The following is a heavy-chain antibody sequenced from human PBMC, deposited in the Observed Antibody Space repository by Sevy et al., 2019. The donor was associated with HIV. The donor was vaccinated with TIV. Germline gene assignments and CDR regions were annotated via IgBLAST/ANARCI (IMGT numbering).Heavy chain of an antibody. V-gene: IGHV4-59*01. CDR3: ASDSTTRPRVLDY. Sequence: GSLRLSCSVSGGSISSYFWTWVRQSPGKGLEWIGNIYFTGNTDYSPSLKSRVTLSLDTSKSQFSLTLKSVTAADTAIYFCASDSTTRPRVLDYWGQGTLVTVSS. J-gene: IGHJ4*02. CDR2: IYFTGNT. D-gene: IGHD1-1*01. CDR1: GGSISSYF.